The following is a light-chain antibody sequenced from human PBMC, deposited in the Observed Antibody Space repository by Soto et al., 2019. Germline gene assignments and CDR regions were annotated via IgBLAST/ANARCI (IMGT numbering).Light chain of an antibody. V-gene: IGLV1-44*01. CDR1: SSNIGSNT. Sequence: QSVLTQAPSASGTPGQRVTISCSGSSSNIGSNTVSWYQQVPGTAPKLLIYSNDQRPSWVPDRFSGSKSGTSASLAIGGLQSDDEADYYCAAWDGSLNGWVFGGGTKLTVL. CDR2: SND. CDR3: AAWDGSLNGWV. J-gene: IGLJ2*01.